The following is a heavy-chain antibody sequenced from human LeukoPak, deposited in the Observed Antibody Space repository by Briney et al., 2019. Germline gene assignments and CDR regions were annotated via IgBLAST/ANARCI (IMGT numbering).Heavy chain of an antibody. J-gene: IGHJ6*02. CDR2: INHSGST. CDR1: GGSFSGYY. Sequence: PSETLSLTCAVYGGSFSGYYWSWIRQPPGKGLEWLGEINHSGSTNYNPSLKSRVTISVDTSKNQFSLKLSSVTAADTAVYYCARGGSTVASPHYYGMDVWGQGTTVTVSS. D-gene: IGHD4-23*01. V-gene: IGHV4-34*01. CDR3: ARGGSTVASPHYYGMDV.